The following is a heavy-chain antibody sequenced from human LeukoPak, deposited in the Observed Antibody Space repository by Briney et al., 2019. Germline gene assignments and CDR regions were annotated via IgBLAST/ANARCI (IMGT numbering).Heavy chain of an antibody. V-gene: IGHV1-2*02. J-gene: IGHJ4*02. CDR3: ARGRGSTSCCVDY. CDR1: GYTFTGYS. D-gene: IGHD2-2*01. Sequence: ASVKVSCKASGYTFTGYSMHWVRQAPGQGLEWMGWINSNRGGTNYAQKFQGRVTMTRDTSISTAYMDLSRLRSDDTAVYYCARGRGSTSCCVDYWGQGTLVTVSS. CDR2: INSNRGGT.